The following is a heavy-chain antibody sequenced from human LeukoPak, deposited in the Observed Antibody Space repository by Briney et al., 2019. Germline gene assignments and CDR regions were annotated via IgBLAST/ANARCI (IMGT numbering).Heavy chain of an antibody. CDR2: IYRSGNT. Sequence: SETLSLACVVSGYSIGSDFYWGWIRQPPGKGLEWIASIYRSGNTYSNSSLKSRVRMSIDTSKNHFSLRLTSVTAADTAVYYCARHSVASPSDAWGPGTLVTVSS. CDR3: ARHSVASPSDA. J-gene: IGHJ5*02. D-gene: IGHD2-21*01. V-gene: IGHV4-38-2*01. CDR1: GYSIGSDFY.